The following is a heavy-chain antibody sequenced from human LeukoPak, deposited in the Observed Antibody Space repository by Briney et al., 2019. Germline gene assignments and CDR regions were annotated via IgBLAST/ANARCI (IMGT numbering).Heavy chain of an antibody. CDR3: ARGGWYYFGY. Sequence: ASVNVSCKASGYTFTGYYMHWVRQAPGQGLEWMGIINSSGGTTSYAQKLQGRVTMTRDTSTSTVYMDLSSLRSEDTAVYYCARGGWYYFGYWGQGTLVTVSS. V-gene: IGHV1-46*01. J-gene: IGHJ4*02. D-gene: IGHD6-19*01. CDR2: INSSGGTT. CDR1: GYTFTGYY.